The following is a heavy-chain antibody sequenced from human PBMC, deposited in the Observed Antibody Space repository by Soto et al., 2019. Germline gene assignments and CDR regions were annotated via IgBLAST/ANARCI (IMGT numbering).Heavy chain of an antibody. V-gene: IGHV3-7*03. CDR3: ARAPQYYDFWSGYYRSGDLKLYFDS. D-gene: IGHD3-3*01. CDR2: VNQDGSDK. Sequence: PGGSLRLSCTASGFTFSTYWMTWVRQAPGKGLEWVANVNQDGSDKYYGDSVKGRFTISRDNTKNSLYLQMNSLRAGDTAVYYCARAPQYYDFWSGYYRSGDLKLYFDSWGQGTLVTVSS. CDR1: GFTFSTYW. J-gene: IGHJ4*02.